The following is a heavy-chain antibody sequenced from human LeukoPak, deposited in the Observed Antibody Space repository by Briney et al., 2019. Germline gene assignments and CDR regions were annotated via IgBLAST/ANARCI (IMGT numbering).Heavy chain of an antibody. CDR3: ARVDPLNLGIPDF. J-gene: IGHJ4*02. Sequence: ASVKVSCKASVYTFTAYHKHWVRQAPGQGLEWMGWINPKSGGTNYAQRLQGRVTLTRDTSINKSYMELSRLRSDDPAVYYCARVDPLNLGIPDFWGQGSLVTVSS. CDR2: INPKSGGT. D-gene: IGHD3-16*01. V-gene: IGHV1-2*02. CDR1: VYTFTAYH.